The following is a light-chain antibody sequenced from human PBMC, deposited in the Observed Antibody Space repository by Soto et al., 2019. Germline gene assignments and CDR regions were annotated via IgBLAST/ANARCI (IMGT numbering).Light chain of an antibody. Sequence: DIRVTQSPSSLSASVGDGVTITCRASQSISQYVNWYQQRPGRAPKFLIYGASSLQSGVPLRFSGSGSGTDFTLTISSLQPEDFATYYCQQFNNYRITFGQGTRLEIK. CDR2: GAS. J-gene: IGKJ5*01. CDR1: QSISQY. CDR3: QQFNNYRIT. V-gene: IGKV1-39*01.